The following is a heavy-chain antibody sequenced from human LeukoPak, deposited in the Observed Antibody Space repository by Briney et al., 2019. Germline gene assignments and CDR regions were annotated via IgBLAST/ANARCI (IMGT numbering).Heavy chain of an antibody. Sequence: PSETLSLTCTVSGYSISSGYYWGWIRQPPGKGLEWIGNIFHSGSTYCSPSLKSRVTISVDASKNQFSLKLSSVTAADTAVYYCARPVRGPWGQGTLVTVSA. CDR3: ARPVRGP. CDR1: GYSISSGYY. V-gene: IGHV4-38-2*02. CDR2: IFHSGST. D-gene: IGHD2-2*01. J-gene: IGHJ5*02.